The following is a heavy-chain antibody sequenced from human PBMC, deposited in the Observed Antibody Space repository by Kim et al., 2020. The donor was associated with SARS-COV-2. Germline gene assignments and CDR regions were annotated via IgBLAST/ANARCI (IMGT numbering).Heavy chain of an antibody. CDR2: IYYSGSS. J-gene: IGHJ5*01. CDR1: GGSVNTASYY. Sequence: SETLSLTCTVSGGSVNTASYYWGWVRQPPGKGLEWIGSIYYSGSSFYNPSLESRVTISLDTSKNRFSLRLSSVTAADTALYYCAGAVATGTGRGYCDSWG. V-gene: IGHV4-39*07. D-gene: IGHD1-7*01. CDR3: AGAVATGTGRGYCDS.